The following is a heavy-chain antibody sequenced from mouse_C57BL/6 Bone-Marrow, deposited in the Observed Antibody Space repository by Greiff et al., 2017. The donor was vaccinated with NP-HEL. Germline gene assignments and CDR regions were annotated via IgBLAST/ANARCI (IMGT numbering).Heavy chain of an antibody. Sequence: EVQLQQSGPELVKPGASVKISCKASGYTFTDYYMNWVKQSHGKSLEWIGDINPNTGGNSYNQKFKGKATLTVDKSSSTAYMELRSLTSEDSAVYYCARATYYEYDGAMDFGGQGTSVTVSS. D-gene: IGHD2-4*01. CDR3: ARATYYEYDGAMDF. J-gene: IGHJ4*01. V-gene: IGHV1-26*01. CDR2: INPNTGGN. CDR1: GYTFTDYY.